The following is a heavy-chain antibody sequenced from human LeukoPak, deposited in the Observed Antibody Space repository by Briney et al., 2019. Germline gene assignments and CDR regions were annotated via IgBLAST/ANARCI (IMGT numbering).Heavy chain of an antibody. CDR3: ASRQDLGWHYDN. V-gene: IGHV3-23*01. J-gene: IGHJ4*02. D-gene: IGHD6-19*01. Sequence: GGSLRLSCAASGFTFSSYAMSWVRQAPGKGLEWVSGFSGGGGTTYYADSVKGRFTISRDNSKNTLYLQMNSLRAEDTAVYYGASRQDLGWHYDNWGQGTLVTVSS. CDR1: GFTFSSYA. CDR2: FSGGGGTT.